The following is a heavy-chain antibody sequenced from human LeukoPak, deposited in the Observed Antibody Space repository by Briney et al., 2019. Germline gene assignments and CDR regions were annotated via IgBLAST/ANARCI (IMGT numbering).Heavy chain of an antibody. J-gene: IGHJ4*02. CDR2: ISGSGGST. CDR1: GFTFSSYG. CDR3: AKDAIAAAGSPRGDY. V-gene: IGHV3-23*01. Sequence: PGGSLRLSCAASGFTFSSYGMHWVRQAPGKGLEWVSAISGSGGSTYYADSVKGRFTISRDNSKNTLYLQMNSLRAEDTAVYYCAKDAIAAAGSPRGDYWGQGTLVTVSS. D-gene: IGHD6-13*01.